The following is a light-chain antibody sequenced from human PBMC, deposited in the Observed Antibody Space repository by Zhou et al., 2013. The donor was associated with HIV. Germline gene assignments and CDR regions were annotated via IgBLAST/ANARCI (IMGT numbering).Light chain of an antibody. Sequence: EIVMTQSPGTLSVSPGERVTLSCRASQNIKTSLAWYQQKPGQPPRLLIYAASSRATGIPDRFSGSGYGTDFTLTISRLDPEDFAVYYCHHYGGSPTTFGQGTRLEIK. V-gene: IGKV3-20*01. CDR1: QNIKTS. CDR2: AAS. CDR3: HHYGGSPTT. J-gene: IGKJ5*01.